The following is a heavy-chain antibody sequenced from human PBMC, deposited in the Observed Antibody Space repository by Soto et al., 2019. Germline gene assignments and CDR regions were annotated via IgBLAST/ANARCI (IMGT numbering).Heavy chain of an antibody. J-gene: IGHJ4*02. D-gene: IGHD6-13*01. CDR2: ISHRGTP. CDR3: ARHVGVPGTRGFDY. Sequence: QVHLQESGPGLVEPSETLSLTCAVSGVSVSETYWWSWVRQPPGKGLEWIGEISHRGTPHYNASLWSRVSMSTDTSRNQISLPLMSVTAADSAFYFCARHVGVPGTRGFDYWGQGTLVTVSS. V-gene: IGHV4-4*02. CDR1: GVSVSETYW.